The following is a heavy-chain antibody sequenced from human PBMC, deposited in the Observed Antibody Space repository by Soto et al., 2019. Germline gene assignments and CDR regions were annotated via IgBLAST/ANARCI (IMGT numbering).Heavy chain of an antibody. CDR3: ARGDRGASDL. Sequence: EVQLVESGGGLVQPGESLRLSCAASGFTFSYYWMHWVRQAPGKGLVWVSRIHSDGSSTTYADSVKDRFTISRDNARNTLYLQITSLRAEDTAGYYCARGDRGASDLWGRGQCSPSLQ. J-gene: IGHJ3*01. CDR2: IHSDGSST. V-gene: IGHV3-74*03. D-gene: IGHD1-26*01. CDR1: GFTFSYYW.